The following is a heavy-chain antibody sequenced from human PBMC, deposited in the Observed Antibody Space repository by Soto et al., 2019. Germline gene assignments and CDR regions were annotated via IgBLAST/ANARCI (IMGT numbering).Heavy chain of an antibody. CDR1: GFTFSDYY. Sequence: KPGGSLRLSCAASGFTFSDYYMSWIRQAPGKGLEWVSYISSSGSTIYYADSVKGRFTISRDNAKNSLYLQMNSLRAEDTAVYYCATILNVDIVATILHDYWGQGTLVTVSS. CDR3: ATILNVDIVATILHDY. D-gene: IGHD5-12*01. V-gene: IGHV3-11*01. CDR2: ISSSGSTI. J-gene: IGHJ4*02.